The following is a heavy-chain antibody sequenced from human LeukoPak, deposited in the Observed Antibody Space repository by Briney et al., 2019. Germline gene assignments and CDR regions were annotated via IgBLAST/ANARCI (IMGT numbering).Heavy chain of an antibody. D-gene: IGHD3-22*01. Sequence: SETLSLTCTVSGGSISSGGYYWSWIRQHPGKGLEWIGYIYYSGSTYYNPSLKSRVTISVDTSKNQFSLKLSSVTAADTAVYYCAATEVRAPHPYYDSSGYGVVSDYWGQGTLVTASS. CDR1: GGSISSGGYY. CDR2: IYYSGST. V-gene: IGHV4-31*03. J-gene: IGHJ4*02. CDR3: AATEVRAPHPYYDSSGYGVVSDY.